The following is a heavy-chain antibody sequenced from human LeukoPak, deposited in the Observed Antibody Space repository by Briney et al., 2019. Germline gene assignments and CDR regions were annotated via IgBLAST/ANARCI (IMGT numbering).Heavy chain of an antibody. CDR3: TRELTSGYFDS. V-gene: IGHV3-30-3*01. CDR2: ISYDGSNK. CDR1: GFTFSSYP. Sequence: PGRSLRLSCAASGFTFSSYPMHWVRQAPGRGLEWVAVISYDGSNKYYADSVKGRLTVSRDNSKNTLYLEMNGLRAEDTAVFYCTRELTSGYFDSWGQGTLVTVSS. J-gene: IGHJ4*02. D-gene: IGHD6-6*01.